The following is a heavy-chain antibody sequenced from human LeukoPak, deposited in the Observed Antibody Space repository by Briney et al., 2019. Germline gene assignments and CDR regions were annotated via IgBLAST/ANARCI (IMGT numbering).Heavy chain of an antibody. Sequence: SVKVSCKASGGTYSSYAISWVRQAPGQGLEWMGRIIPIFGTANYAQKFQGRVTITTDGSTSTAYMELSSLRSEDTAVYYCAVSRADSSGYYSDYWGQGTLVTVSS. D-gene: IGHD3-22*01. J-gene: IGHJ4*02. CDR3: AVSRADSSGYYSDY. V-gene: IGHV1-69*05. CDR1: GGTYSSYA. CDR2: IIPIFGTA.